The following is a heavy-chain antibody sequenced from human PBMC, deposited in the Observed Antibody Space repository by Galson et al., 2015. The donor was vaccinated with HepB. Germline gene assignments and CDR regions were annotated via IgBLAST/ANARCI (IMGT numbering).Heavy chain of an antibody. CDR1: GDSVSSAIAA. Sequence: CAISGDSVSSAIAAWNWIRQAPSRGLEWLGRQSYRSKCVNDDAVAVKRRITVNPDTSKNQFALQLSSVTPEDTAVYYCARMANWGSVDCWGQGTLVTVSS. D-gene: IGHD3-16*01. CDR3: ARMANWGSVDC. V-gene: IGHV6-1*01. J-gene: IGHJ4*02. CDR2: QSYRSKCVN.